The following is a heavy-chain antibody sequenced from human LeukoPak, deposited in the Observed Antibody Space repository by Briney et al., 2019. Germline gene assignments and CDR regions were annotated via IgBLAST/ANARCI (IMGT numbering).Heavy chain of an antibody. CDR3: ARDLGEGAKRELDF. D-gene: IGHD1-26*01. V-gene: IGHV1-18*01. Sequence: GASVKVSCKTSGYRFSDYGISWVRQAPGQGLQWMGWINTYNGNTEYAQSLQGRATMTIDTATATAYLEVRSLISDDTAVYYCARDLGEGAKRELDFWGQGTLVTVSS. CDR2: INTYNGNT. CDR1: GYRFSDYG. J-gene: IGHJ4*02.